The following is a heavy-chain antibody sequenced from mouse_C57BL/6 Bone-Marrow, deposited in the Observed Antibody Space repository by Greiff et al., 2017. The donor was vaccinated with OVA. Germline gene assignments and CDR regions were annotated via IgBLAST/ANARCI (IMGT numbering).Heavy chain of an antibody. CDR2: SRNKANDYTT. Sequence: EVQLVQSGGGLVQSGRSLRLSCATSGFTFSDFYMEWVRQAPGKGLEWIAASRNKANDYTTEYSASVKGRFIVSRDTSPSILYLQMNARSAADTAIYYYAGDAQGGYGAMDYWGQGTPVTVSS. V-gene: IGHV7-1*01. D-gene: IGHD1-1*02. CDR1: GFTFSDFY. CDR3: AGDAQGGYGAMDY. J-gene: IGHJ4*01.